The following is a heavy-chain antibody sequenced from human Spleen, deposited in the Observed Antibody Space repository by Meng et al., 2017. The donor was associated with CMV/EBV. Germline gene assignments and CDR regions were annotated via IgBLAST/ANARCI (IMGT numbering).Heavy chain of an antibody. J-gene: IGHJ6*02. Sequence: GESLKISCAASRFTFSSYAMHWVRQAPGKGLEWVAFIRYDGSSKYYTDSVKGRFTISRDNSKNTLYLVMNSLRAEDTAVYYCAKDLSWWAVNYYSYGMDVWGQGTTVTVSS. CDR2: IRYDGSSK. CDR3: AKDLSWWAVNYYSYGMDV. V-gene: IGHV3-30*02. D-gene: IGHD2-8*02. CDR1: RFTFSSYA.